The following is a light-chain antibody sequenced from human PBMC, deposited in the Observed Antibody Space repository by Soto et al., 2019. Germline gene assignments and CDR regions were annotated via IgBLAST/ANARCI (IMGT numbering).Light chain of an antibody. CDR1: QSVSSY. CDR3: QQRSNLPRT. CDR2: DAS. V-gene: IGKV3-11*01. Sequence: EIVLTQSPATLSLSPGERATLSCRASQSVSSYLAWYQQKPGQAPRLLMYDASTRATGIPARFSGSGSGTDFTLTISNLEPEDFAVYYCQQRSNLPRTFGQGTKLDIK. J-gene: IGKJ2*01.